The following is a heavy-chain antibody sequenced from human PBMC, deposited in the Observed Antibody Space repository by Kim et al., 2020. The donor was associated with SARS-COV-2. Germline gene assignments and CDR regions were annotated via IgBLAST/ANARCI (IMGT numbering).Heavy chain of an antibody. Sequence: SETLSLTCTVSGGSISSSSYYWGWIRQPPGKGLEWIGSIYYSGSTYYNPSLKSRVTISVDTSKNQFSLKLSSVTAADTAVYYCARLKPRGYCSSTSCYNTHSLGRFDPWGQGTLVTVSS. J-gene: IGHJ5*02. CDR3: ARLKPRGYCSSTSCYNTHSLGRFDP. CDR1: GGSISSSSYY. D-gene: IGHD2-2*02. V-gene: IGHV4-39*01. CDR2: IYYSGST.